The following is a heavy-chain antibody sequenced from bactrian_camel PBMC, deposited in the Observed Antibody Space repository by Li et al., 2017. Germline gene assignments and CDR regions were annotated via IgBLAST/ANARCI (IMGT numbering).Heavy chain of an antibody. CDR2: IDSDGLT. V-gene: IGHV3S53*01. CDR3: AAVAEGRTVEGGVSLWTLFESGY. CDR1: GALYTWYC. J-gene: IGHJ4*01. D-gene: IGHD3*01. Sequence: HVQLVESGGGSVQAGGSLRLPCAASGALYTWYCMGWFRQAPGKEREGVAAIDSDGLTTYADSVQGRFTISRDNRENTVYLGMNNLKPEDTAMYYCAAVAEGRTVEGGVSLWTLFESGYWGQGTQVTVS.